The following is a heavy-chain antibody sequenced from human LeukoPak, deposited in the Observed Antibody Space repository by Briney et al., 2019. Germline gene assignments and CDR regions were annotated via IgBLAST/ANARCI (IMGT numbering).Heavy chain of an antibody. J-gene: IGHJ4*02. D-gene: IGHD5-18*01. Sequence: GGSLRLSCAASGFTFSSYEMNWVRQAPGKGLEWVSYISSSGSTIYYADSVKGRFTISRDNAKNSLYLQMNSLRAEDTAVYYCARDSNTAMVHYWGQGTLVTVSS. CDR1: GFTFSSYE. V-gene: IGHV3-48*03. CDR2: ISSSGSTI. CDR3: ARDSNTAMVHY.